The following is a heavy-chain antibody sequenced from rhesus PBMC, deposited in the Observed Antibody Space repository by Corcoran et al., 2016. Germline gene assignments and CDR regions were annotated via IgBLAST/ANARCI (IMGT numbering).Heavy chain of an antibody. V-gene: IGHV1S2*01. J-gene: IGHJ2*01. Sequence: QVQLVQSGAEVKKPGSSVKVSCKASGYTFTDYYMHWVRQAPRQGHEWMGWINPYNGNKKYEQKFQGRVTRTRDTSTSTAYMELSSLRSEDTAVYYCASGSSYVHDWYFDLWGPGTPITISS. CDR1: GYTFTDYY. CDR3: ASGSSYVHDWYFDL. D-gene: IGHD4-29*01. CDR2: INPYNGNK.